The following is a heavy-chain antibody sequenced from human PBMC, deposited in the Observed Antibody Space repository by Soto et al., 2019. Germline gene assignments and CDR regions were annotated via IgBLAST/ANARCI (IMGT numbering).Heavy chain of an antibody. J-gene: IGHJ4*02. CDR3: ARAYGSGSYYVDY. CDR1: GGTFSRYA. D-gene: IGHD3-10*01. CDR2: IIPIFGTA. Sequence: SVKFSCKASGGTFSRYAISWVRQAPGQGLEWMGGIIPIFGTANYAQKFQGRVTITADESTSTAYMELSSLRSEDTAVYYCARAYGSGSYYVDYWGQGTLVTVSS. V-gene: IGHV1-69*01.